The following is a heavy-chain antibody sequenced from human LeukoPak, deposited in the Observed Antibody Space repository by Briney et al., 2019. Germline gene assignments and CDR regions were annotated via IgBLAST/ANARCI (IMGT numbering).Heavy chain of an antibody. CDR3: ARGNYYDSSGYRGAFDI. V-gene: IGHV1-18*01. CDR1: GYTFTSYG. J-gene: IGHJ3*02. D-gene: IGHD3-22*01. Sequence: ASVKVSCKASGYTFTSYGISWVRQAPGQGLEWMGWISAYNGNTNYAQKLQGRVTMTTDTSTSTAYMELGSLRSDDTAVYYCARGNYYDSSGYRGAFDIWGQGTMVTVSS. CDR2: ISAYNGNT.